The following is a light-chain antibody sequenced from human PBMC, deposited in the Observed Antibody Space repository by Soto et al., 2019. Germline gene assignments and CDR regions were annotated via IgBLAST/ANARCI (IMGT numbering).Light chain of an antibody. V-gene: IGKV3-20*01. CDR1: QSVSINY. Sequence: EIVLTQSPGTLSLSPGERATLSCRASQSVSINYLAWYQQKPGQAPRLLIYGASSRATGIPDRFSGSGSGTDFTLTISRLEPEDFAIYYCQQYASSPVYTFGQGTKLEIK. CDR2: GAS. CDR3: QQYASSPVYT. J-gene: IGKJ2*01.